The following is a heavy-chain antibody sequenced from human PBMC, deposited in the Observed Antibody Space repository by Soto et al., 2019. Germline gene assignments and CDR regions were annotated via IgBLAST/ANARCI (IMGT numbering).Heavy chain of an antibody. CDR1: GFTFSSYA. V-gene: IGHV3-74*01. D-gene: IGHD2-2*01. CDR2: INNDGGST. CDR3: VRVGYCSSTSCFQFDP. Sequence: GGSLRLSCAATGFTFSSYAMSWVRQAPGKGLVWVSRINNDGGSTSYADSVKGRFTISRDNAKNTLYLQMNSLRAEDTAIYYCVRVGYCSSTSCFQFDPCGQGTLVTVSS. J-gene: IGHJ5*02.